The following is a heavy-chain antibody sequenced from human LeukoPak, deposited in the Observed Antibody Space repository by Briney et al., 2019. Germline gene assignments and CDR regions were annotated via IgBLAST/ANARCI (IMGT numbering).Heavy chain of an antibody. CDR3: ANQQKAKYGGEAYYFDY. V-gene: IGHV3-23*01. J-gene: IGHJ4*02. Sequence: GGSLRLSCAASGFTFSSYAMSWARQAPGKGLEWVSVISGSGGSTYYADSVKGRFTISRDYSKNTLYLQMNSLRAEDTAVYYCANQQKAKYGGEAYYFDYWGQGTLVTVSS. CDR2: ISGSGGST. D-gene: IGHD4-23*01. CDR1: GFTFSSYA.